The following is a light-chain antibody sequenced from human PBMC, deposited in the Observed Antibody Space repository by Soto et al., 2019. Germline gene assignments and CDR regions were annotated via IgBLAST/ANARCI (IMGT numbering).Light chain of an antibody. J-gene: IGLJ1*01. CDR3: SSFTSGSTL. CDR1: SSDVGGYNY. V-gene: IGLV2-14*01. Sequence: QSALTQPPSASGSPGQSVTISCTGTSSDVGGYNYVSWYQQHPGKAPKVMIYEVSNRPSGVSNRFSGSKSGNTASLTISGLQAEDEADYYCSSFTSGSTLFGTGTKVTVL. CDR2: EVS.